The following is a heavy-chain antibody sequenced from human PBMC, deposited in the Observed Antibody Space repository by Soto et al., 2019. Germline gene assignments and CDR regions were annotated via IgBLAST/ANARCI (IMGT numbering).Heavy chain of an antibody. CDR1: GGSISSSSYY. Sequence: PSETLSLICTVSGGSISSSSYYWGWIRQPPGKGLEWIGSIYYSGSTYYNPSLKSRVTISVDTSKNQFSLKLSSVTAADTAVYYCARHRKTWYSSGWYDAFDIWGQGTMVTVSS. D-gene: IGHD6-19*01. J-gene: IGHJ3*02. CDR3: ARHRKTWYSSGWYDAFDI. CDR2: IYYSGST. V-gene: IGHV4-39*01.